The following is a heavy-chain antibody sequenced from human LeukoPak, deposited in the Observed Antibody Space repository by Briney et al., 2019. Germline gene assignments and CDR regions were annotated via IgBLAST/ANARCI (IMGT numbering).Heavy chain of an antibody. Sequence: SETLSLTCTVSGGSIGSYYWSWIRQPPGKGLEWIGYIYYSGSTNYNPSLKSRVTISVDTSKNQSSLKLTSVTAADTAVYYCSSGSYLDYWGQGTLVTVSS. V-gene: IGHV4-59*01. CDR3: SSGSYLDY. J-gene: IGHJ4*02. CDR2: IYYSGST. D-gene: IGHD1-26*01. CDR1: GGSIGSYY.